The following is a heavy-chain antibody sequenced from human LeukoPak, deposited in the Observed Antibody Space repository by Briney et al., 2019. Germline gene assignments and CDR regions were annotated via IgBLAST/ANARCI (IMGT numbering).Heavy chain of an antibody. CDR3: ARDGRGPTRESLDY. CDR2: IYHSGST. V-gene: IGHV4-4*02. CDR1: GGSISSSNW. J-gene: IGHJ4*02. D-gene: IGHD3-10*01. Sequence: SETLSLTCAVSGGSISSSNWWSWVRQPPGKGLEWIGEIYHSGSTNYNPSLKSRVTISVDKSKNQFSLKLSSVTAADTAVYYCARDGRGPTRESLDYWGQGTLVTVSS.